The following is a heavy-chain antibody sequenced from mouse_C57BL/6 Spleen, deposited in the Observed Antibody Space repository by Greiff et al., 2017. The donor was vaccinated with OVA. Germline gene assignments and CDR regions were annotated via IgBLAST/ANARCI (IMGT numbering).Heavy chain of an antibody. CDR1: GYTFTSYW. J-gene: IGHJ3*01. Sequence: VQLQQSGAELVKPGASVKMSCKASGYTFTSYWITWVKQRPGQGLEWIGDIYPGSGSTNYNEKFKSQATLTVDTSSSTAYMQLSSLTSEDSAVYYCAVFITTVVAKAYWGQGTLVTVSA. D-gene: IGHD1-1*01. V-gene: IGHV1-55*01. CDR3: AVFITTVVAKAY. CDR2: IYPGSGST.